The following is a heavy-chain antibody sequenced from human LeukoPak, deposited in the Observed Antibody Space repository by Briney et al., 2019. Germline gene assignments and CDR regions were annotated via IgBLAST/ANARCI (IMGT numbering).Heavy chain of an antibody. V-gene: IGHV4-34*01. CDR2: INHSGST. Sequence: SETLSLTCAVYGGSFSGYYWSWIRQPPGKGLEWIGEINHSGSTNCNPSLKSRVTISVDTSKNQFSLKLSSVTAADTAVYYCARTHPRYSSGWYGYWGQGTLVTVSS. CDR1: GGSFSGYY. J-gene: IGHJ4*02. D-gene: IGHD6-19*01. CDR3: ARTHPRYSSGWYGY.